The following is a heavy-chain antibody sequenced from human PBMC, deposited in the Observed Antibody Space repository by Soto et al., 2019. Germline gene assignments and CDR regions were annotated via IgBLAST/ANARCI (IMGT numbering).Heavy chain of an antibody. V-gene: IGHV4-39*01. CDR2: IYYSGST. J-gene: IGHJ4*02. D-gene: IGHD5-18*01. Sequence: QLQLQESGPGLVKPSETLSLTCPVSGGSISSSSYYWGWIRQPPAKGLEWIGSIYYSGSTYYNTSLKSRVTISVDTSKNQFSLKLSSVTAEDTAVYYCERRGYSYAIDDYWGQGTLVTVSS. CDR1: GGSISSSSYY. CDR3: ERRGYSYAIDDY.